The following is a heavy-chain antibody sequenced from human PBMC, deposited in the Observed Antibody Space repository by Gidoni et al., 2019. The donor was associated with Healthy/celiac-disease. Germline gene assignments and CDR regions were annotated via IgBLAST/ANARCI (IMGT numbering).Heavy chain of an antibody. CDR2: IYYSGST. CDR3: ATGVWSGYYTNYYYYMDV. CDR1: GGSISSSSYY. Sequence: GGSISSSSYYWGWIGQPPGKGLEWIGSIYYSGSTYYNPSLKSRVTISVDTSKNQFSLKLSSVTAADTAVYYCATGVWSGYYTNYYYYMDVWGKGTTVTVSS. V-gene: IGHV4-39*01. D-gene: IGHD3-3*01. J-gene: IGHJ6*03.